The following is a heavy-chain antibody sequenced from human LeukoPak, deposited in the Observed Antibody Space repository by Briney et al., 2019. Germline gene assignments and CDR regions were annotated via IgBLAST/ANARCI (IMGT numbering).Heavy chain of an antibody. D-gene: IGHD2-2*01. V-gene: IGHV4-4*02. CDR2: IYHSGST. CDR3: ARVGCSSTPCYGYDY. CDR1: GGSISSTNW. J-gene: IGHJ4*02. Sequence: SETLSLTCAVSGGSISSTNWWSWVRQPPGKGLEWIGEIYHSGSTNYNPSLKSRVTISVDRSKNQFSLKLSSVTAADTAVYYCARVGCSSTPCYGYDYWGQGTLVTASS.